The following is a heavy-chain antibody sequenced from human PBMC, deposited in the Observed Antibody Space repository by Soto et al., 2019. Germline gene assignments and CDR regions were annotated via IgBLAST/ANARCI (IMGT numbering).Heavy chain of an antibody. V-gene: IGHV3-33*03. CDR1: GFTISTHG. J-gene: IGHJ4*02. D-gene: IGHD1-7*01. CDR2: IWSDGSNK. CDR3: AAATTWNFHFPY. Sequence: QAQLVESGGGVVQPGTSLRLSCAASGFTISTHGMHWVRQAPGKGLEWLANIWSDGSNKFYAESVKGRFSISKDNSKNTLYLQMTSLIAEDTAVYYCAAATTWNFHFPYWGQGTQVTVSS.